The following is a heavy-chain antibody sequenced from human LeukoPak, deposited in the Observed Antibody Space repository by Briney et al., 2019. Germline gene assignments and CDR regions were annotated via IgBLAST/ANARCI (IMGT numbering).Heavy chain of an antibody. Sequence: GASVKVSCKASGGTFSSYAISWVRQAPGQGPEWMGRIIPILDIANYAQKFQGRVTITADKSTSTTYMELSSLRSEDTAVYYCARDSGTIFGVVIPTDAFDIWGQGTMVTVSS. D-gene: IGHD3-3*01. J-gene: IGHJ3*02. CDR2: IIPILDIA. CDR1: GGTFSSYA. CDR3: ARDSGTIFGVVIPTDAFDI. V-gene: IGHV1-69*04.